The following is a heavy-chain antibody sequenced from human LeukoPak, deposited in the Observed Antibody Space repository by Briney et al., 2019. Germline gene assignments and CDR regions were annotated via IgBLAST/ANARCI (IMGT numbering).Heavy chain of an antibody. J-gene: IGHJ3*02. CDR3: ARDCSGGSCYGAFDI. CDR1: GASIRSGDYY. CDR2: IYDSGST. Sequence: SETLSLTCTVSGASIRSGDYYWSWIRQPRGKGLEWIGYIYDSGSTYYNPSLKSRITISVDTSENRFSLKLSSVTATDTAVYYCARDCSGGSCYGAFDIWGQGTMVTVSS. D-gene: IGHD2-15*01. V-gene: IGHV4-30-4*01.